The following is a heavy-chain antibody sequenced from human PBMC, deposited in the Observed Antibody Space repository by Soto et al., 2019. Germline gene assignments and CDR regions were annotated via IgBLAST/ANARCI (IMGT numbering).Heavy chain of an antibody. D-gene: IGHD2-2*01. V-gene: IGHV1-18*04. CDR1: GYTFTSYG. CDR2: ISAYNGNT. CDR3: ARVCCSSTSFYRTLQNCFDP. J-gene: IGHJ5*02. Sequence: ASVKVSCKASGYTFTSYGISWVRQAPGQGLEWMGWISAYNGNTNYAQKLQGRVTMTTDTSTSTAYMELRSLRSDDTAVYYCARVCCSSTSFYRTLQNCFDPWGQGTLVTVS.